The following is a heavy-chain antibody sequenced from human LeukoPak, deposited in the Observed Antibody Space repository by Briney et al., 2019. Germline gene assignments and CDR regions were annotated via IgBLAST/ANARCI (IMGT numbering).Heavy chain of an antibody. J-gene: IGHJ4*02. CDR3: ARDRGYSSDY. Sequence: LTGGSLRLSCEASGYTFSIYWMHWVRQAPGKGLVWVSLIKSDGSSTSYADSVKGRFIISRDNAKNTLYLQMNSLTVEDMAVYYCARDRGYSSDYWGQGTLVTVSS. CDR1: GYTFSIYW. V-gene: IGHV3-74*01. CDR2: IKSDGSST. D-gene: IGHD5-12*01.